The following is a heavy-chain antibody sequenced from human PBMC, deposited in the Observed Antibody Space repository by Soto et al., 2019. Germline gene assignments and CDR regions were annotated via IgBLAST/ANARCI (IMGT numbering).Heavy chain of an antibody. CDR2: ISGSGGRT. CDR1: GFTFSSYA. V-gene: IGHV3-23*01. Sequence: ELQLLESGGGLIQPGGSLRLSCAASGFTFSSYAMSWVRQAPGKGLEWVSAISGSGGRTYYADSVKGRFTISRDDSKNTLYPQMNSPRAEATAVYYRAKSCDWYFCFMDVWGKGTTVSVSS. D-gene: IGHD3-9*01. CDR3: AKSCDWYFCFMDV. J-gene: IGHJ6*03.